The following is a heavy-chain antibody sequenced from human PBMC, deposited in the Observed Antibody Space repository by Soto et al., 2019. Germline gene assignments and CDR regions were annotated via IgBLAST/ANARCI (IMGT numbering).Heavy chain of an antibody. Sequence: EASVKVSCKASGGTFSSYAISWVRQAPGQGLEWMGGIIPIFGTANYAQKFQGRVTITADESTSTAYMELSSLRSEDTAVYYCARAALFYYYDSSGSRSLDYWGQGTLVTVSS. V-gene: IGHV1-69*13. CDR2: IIPIFGTA. D-gene: IGHD3-22*01. CDR1: GGTFSSYA. CDR3: ARAALFYYYDSSGSRSLDY. J-gene: IGHJ4*02.